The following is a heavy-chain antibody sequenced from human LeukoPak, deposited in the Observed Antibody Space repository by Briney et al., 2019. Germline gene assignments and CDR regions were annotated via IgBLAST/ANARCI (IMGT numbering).Heavy chain of an antibody. J-gene: IGHJ5*02. Sequence: ASVKVSCKASGYTFTSYDINWVRQATGQGLEWLGWMNPNSGNTAYAQKFQGRVTMTRDTSISTAYMELSRLRSDDTAVYYCARDLVSCSSTSCYTGLGGADPTSNWFDPWGQGTLVTVSS. D-gene: IGHD2-2*02. V-gene: IGHV1-8*01. CDR3: ARDLVSCSSTSCYTGLGGADPTSNWFDP. CDR1: GYTFTSYD. CDR2: MNPNSGNT.